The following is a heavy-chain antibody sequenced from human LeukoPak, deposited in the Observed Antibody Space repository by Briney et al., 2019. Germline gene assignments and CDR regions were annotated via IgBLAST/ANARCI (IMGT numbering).Heavy chain of an antibody. V-gene: IGHV3-21*01. Sequence: PGGSLRLSCAASGFTFSSYSMNWVRQAPGKGLEWVSSISSSSNYIYYADSLKGRFTVSRDNAKNSLYLQMNSLRDEDTAVYYCARDNYAYSGSASHYYFYGMDVWGQGTTVTVSS. D-gene: IGHD5-12*01. CDR2: ISSSSNYI. CDR3: ARDNYAYSGSASHYYFYGMDV. CDR1: GFTFSSYS. J-gene: IGHJ6*02.